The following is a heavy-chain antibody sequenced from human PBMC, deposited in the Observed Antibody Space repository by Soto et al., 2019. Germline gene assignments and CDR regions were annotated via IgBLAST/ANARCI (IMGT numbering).Heavy chain of an antibody. CDR1: GGSISSSNW. V-gene: IGHV4-4*02. D-gene: IGHD3-10*01. J-gene: IGHJ6*02. Sequence: PSETLSLTCAVSGGSISSSNWWSWVRQPPGKGLEWIGEIYHSGSTNYNPSLKSRVTISVDKSKNQFSLKLSSVTAADTAVYYCARGLCRGFGELLLAYYGMDVWGQGTTVTVSS. CDR3: ARGLCRGFGELLLAYYGMDV. CDR2: IYHSGST.